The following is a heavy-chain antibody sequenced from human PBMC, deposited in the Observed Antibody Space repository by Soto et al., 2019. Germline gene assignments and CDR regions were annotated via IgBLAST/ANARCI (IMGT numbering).Heavy chain of an antibody. Sequence: SETLSLTCAVYGGSFSGYYWSWIRQPPGKGLEWIGEINHSGSTNYNPSLKSRVTISVDTSKNQFSLKLSSVTAADTAVYYCARVVPGYIVVVVAARDAFDIWGQGTMVTVSS. J-gene: IGHJ3*02. CDR3: ARVVPGYIVVVVAARDAFDI. D-gene: IGHD2-15*01. CDR2: INHSGST. CDR1: GGSFSGYY. V-gene: IGHV4-34*01.